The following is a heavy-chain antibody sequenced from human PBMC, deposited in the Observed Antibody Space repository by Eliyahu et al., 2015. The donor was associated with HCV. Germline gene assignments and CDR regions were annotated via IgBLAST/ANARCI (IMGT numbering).Heavy chain of an antibody. J-gene: IGHJ4*02. V-gene: IGHV3-30*04. CDR1: GFTFSNXP. CDR3: ARGYTGSCIDK. D-gene: IGHD1-26*01. Sequence: QVQLVESGGGVVQPGGSLRLSCAAXGFTFSNXPMHWLRQAPGEGLEWVALISYDENNEYYLDSVKGRFTISRDNLKNMVYLQMNSLRAEDTAIYYCARGYTGSCIDKWGQGTLVTVSS. CDR2: ISYDENNE.